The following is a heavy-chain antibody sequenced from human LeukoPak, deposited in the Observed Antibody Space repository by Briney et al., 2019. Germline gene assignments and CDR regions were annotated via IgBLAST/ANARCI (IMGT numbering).Heavy chain of an antibody. J-gene: IGHJ5*02. CDR3: ARDPQTYYYDSSGSNWFDR. Sequence: GGSLRLSCAASGFTFSSYSMNWVRQAPGKGLEWVSSISSSSSYIYYADSVKGRFTISRDNAKNSLYLQMNSLRAEDTAVYYCARDPQTYYYDSSGSNWFDRWGQGTLVTVSS. V-gene: IGHV3-21*01. CDR2: ISSSSSYI. CDR1: GFTFSSYS. D-gene: IGHD3-22*01.